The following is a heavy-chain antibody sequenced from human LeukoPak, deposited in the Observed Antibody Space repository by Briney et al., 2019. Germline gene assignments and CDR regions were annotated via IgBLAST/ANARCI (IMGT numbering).Heavy chain of an antibody. CDR3: ARAIPYYDILTGYYIQYYFDY. D-gene: IGHD3-9*01. V-gene: IGHV1-18*01. J-gene: IGHJ4*02. CDR2: ISAYNGNT. Sequence: ASVKVSRKASGYTFTSYGISWVRQAPGQGLEWMGWISAYNGNTNYAQKLQGRVTMTTDTSTSTAYMELRSLRSDDTAVYYCARAIPYYDILTGYYIQYYFDYWGQGTLVTVSS. CDR1: GYTFTSYG.